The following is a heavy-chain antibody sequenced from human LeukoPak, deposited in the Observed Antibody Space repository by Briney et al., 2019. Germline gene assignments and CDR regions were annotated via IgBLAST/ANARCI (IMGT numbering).Heavy chain of an antibody. CDR1: GGSISSYY. CDR2: IYYSGST. V-gene: IGHV4-59*12. CDR3: AREGVRGIAARLNQLYDY. J-gene: IGHJ4*02. D-gene: IGHD6-6*01. Sequence: SETLSLTCTVSGGSISSYYWSWIRQPPGKGLEWIGYIYYSGSTNYNPSLKSRVTISVDTSKNQFSLKLSSVTAADTAVYYCAREGVRGIAARLNQLYDYWGREPWSPSPQ.